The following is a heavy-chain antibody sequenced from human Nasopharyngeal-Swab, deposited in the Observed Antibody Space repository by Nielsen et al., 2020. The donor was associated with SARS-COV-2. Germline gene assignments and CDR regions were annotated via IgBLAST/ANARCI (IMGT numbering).Heavy chain of an antibody. CDR3: ARGGRYYDFWSGSRPPNWFDP. V-gene: IGHV4-34*01. CDR2: INHSGRT. CDR1: GGSFSGYY. D-gene: IGHD3-3*01. J-gene: IGHJ5*02. Sequence: SETLPLTCAVYGGSFSGYYWSWIRQPPGKGLERTGEINHSGRTNYNPSLKSRVTISVDTSKNQFSLKLSSVTAADTAVYYCARGGRYYDFWSGSRPPNWFDPWGQGTLVIVSS.